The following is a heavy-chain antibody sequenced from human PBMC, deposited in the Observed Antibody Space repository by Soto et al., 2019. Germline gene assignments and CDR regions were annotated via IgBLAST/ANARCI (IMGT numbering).Heavy chain of an antibody. CDR2: LYDVDGS. D-gene: IGHD1-1*01. J-gene: IGHJ3*01. V-gene: IGHV3-53*01. CDR3: ATWHEREHAYDV. Sequence: DVQLVESGGGLIQPGESLRLSCAAFGLTISGKTYVAWVRQAPGKGLEWVSGLYDVDGSFYADSVRGRFTTSSDSSKTTVYLQMNDLRPDDTAVYYCATWHEREHAYDVWGQGKTVTVSS. CDR1: GLTISGKTY.